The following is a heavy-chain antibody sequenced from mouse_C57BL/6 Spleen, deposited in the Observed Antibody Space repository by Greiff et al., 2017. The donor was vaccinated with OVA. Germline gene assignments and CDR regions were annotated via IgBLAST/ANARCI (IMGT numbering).Heavy chain of an antibody. V-gene: IGHV5-12*01. J-gene: IGHJ2*01. CDR1: GFTFSDYY. Sequence: EVKLQESGGGLVQPGGSLKLSCAASGFTFSDYYLYWVRQTPEKRLEWVAYISNGGGSTYYPDTVKGRFTISRDNAKNTLYLQMSRLKSEDTAMYYCARQAYYSNYGFDYWGQGTTLTVSS. D-gene: IGHD2-5*01. CDR2: ISNGGGST. CDR3: ARQAYYSNYGFDY.